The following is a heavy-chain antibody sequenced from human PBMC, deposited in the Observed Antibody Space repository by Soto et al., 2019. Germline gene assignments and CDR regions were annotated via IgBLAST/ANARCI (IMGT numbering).Heavy chain of an antibody. Sequence: SETLSLTCAVYGGSFSGYYWSWIRQPPGKGLEWIGEINHSGSTNYNPSLKSRVTISVDTSKNQFSLKLSSVTAADTAVYYCARVREEWRVLDYWGQEPWSPSPQ. CDR3: ARVREEWRVLDY. D-gene: IGHD3-3*01. V-gene: IGHV4-34*01. CDR1: GGSFSGYY. CDR2: INHSGST. J-gene: IGHJ4*01.